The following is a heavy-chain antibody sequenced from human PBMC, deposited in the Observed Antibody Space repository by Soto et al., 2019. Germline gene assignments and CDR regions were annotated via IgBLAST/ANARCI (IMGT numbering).Heavy chain of an antibody. V-gene: IGHV3-30-3*01. CDR1: GFTFSSYA. D-gene: IGHD5-18*01. J-gene: IGHJ6*02. CDR2: ISYDGSNK. Sequence: PGGSLRLSCAASGFTFSSYAMHWVRQAPGKGLEWVAVISYDGSNKYYADSVKGRFTISRDNSKNTLYLQMNSLRAEDTAVYYCARGLDTAMVTLTTHYGMDVWGQGTTVTVSS. CDR3: ARGLDTAMVTLTTHYGMDV.